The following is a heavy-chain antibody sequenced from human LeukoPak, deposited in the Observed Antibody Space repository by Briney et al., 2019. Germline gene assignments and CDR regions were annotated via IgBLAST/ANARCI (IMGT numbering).Heavy chain of an antibody. J-gene: IGHJ4*02. V-gene: IGHV2-70*18. D-gene: IGHD3-10*01. CDR3: ARTTRGAGAYYVDY. CDR2: IDWDDDK. CDR1: GFSLITREEC. Sequence: SGPALVKPTQTLTLTCTYSGFSLITREECVSWVRQPPGKALEWLALIDWDDDKYYSASLKTRLTISKDSSKNQVILTVTNLDPVDTATYYCARTTRGAGAYYVDYWGQGILVTVSS.